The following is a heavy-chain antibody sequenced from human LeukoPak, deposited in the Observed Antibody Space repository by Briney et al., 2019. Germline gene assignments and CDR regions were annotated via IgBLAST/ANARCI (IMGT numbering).Heavy chain of an antibody. CDR1: GFTFSSYG. CDR2: ISSSSSYK. J-gene: IGHJ6*03. D-gene: IGHD3-10*01. CDR3: ARVAKQVRGVEDYYYMDV. Sequence: GGSLRLSCAASGFTFSSYGMSWVRQAPGKGLEWVSSISSSSSYKYYADSVKGRFTISRDNAKNSLYLQMNSLRAEDKAVYYCARVAKQVRGVEDYYYMDVWGKGTPVTVSS. V-gene: IGHV3-21*01.